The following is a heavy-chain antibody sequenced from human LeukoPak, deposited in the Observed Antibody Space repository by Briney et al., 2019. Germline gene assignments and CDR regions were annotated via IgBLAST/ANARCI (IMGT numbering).Heavy chain of an antibody. CDR1: GYSFTSYW. CDR3: ARARAGITMIVAADY. D-gene: IGHD3-22*01. V-gene: IGHV5-51*01. Sequence: KVGESLKISCKGSGYSFTSYWIGWVRQMPGKGLEWMGIIYPGDSDTRYSPSFQGQVTISAGKSISTAYLQWSSLKASDTAMYYCARARAGITMIVAADYWGQGTLVTVSS. CDR2: IYPGDSDT. J-gene: IGHJ4*02.